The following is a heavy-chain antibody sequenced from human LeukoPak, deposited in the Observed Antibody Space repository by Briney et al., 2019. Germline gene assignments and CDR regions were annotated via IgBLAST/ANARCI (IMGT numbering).Heavy chain of an antibody. Sequence: PGGSLRLSCAASGFTVSSNHMSWVRQAPGKGLEWVSVIYSGGSTYYADSVKGRFTISRHNSKNTLYLQMNSLRAEDTAAYYCARVRGYYGSGSYYQENYYYYGMDVWGQGTTVTVSS. D-gene: IGHD3-10*01. CDR2: IYSGGST. J-gene: IGHJ6*02. CDR3: ARVRGYYGSGSYYQENYYYYGMDV. V-gene: IGHV3-53*04. CDR1: GFTVSSNH.